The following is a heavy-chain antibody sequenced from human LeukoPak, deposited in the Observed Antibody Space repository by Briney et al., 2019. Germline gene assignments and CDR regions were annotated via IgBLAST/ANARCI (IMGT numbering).Heavy chain of an antibody. Sequence: PGGSLRLSYAASEFAFGTYNMNWVRQAPGKGLEWVSYISTGSSTTYYADSVKGRFTISRDNVENSLYLQMNSLRDGDTAVYYCARVAAGYSVNYFDYWGQGTLVTVSS. CDR3: ARVAAGYSVNYFDY. V-gene: IGHV3-48*02. CDR1: EFAFGTYN. CDR2: ISTGSSTT. D-gene: IGHD4-23*01. J-gene: IGHJ4*02.